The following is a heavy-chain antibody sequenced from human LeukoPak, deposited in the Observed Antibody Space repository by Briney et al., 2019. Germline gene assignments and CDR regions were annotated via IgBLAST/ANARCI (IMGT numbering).Heavy chain of an antibody. CDR1: GFTFSSYD. CDR3: AKDEIYGDYPRDYFDY. V-gene: IGHV3-23*01. Sequence: QTGGSLRLSCAASGFTFSSYDMSWVRQAPGKGLEWVSGISGSGSSTYYADSVKGRFTISRDNSKNTLYLQMNSLRAEDTAVYYCAKDEIYGDYPRDYFDYWGQGTLVTVSS. J-gene: IGHJ4*02. CDR2: ISGSGSST. D-gene: IGHD4-17*01.